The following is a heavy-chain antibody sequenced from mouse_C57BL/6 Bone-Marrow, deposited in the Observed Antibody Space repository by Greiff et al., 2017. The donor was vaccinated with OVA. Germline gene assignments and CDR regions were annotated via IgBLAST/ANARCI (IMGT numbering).Heavy chain of an antibody. CDR1: GYTFTSYG. CDR2: IYPRSGNT. D-gene: IGHD1-1*01. V-gene: IGHV1-81*01. CDR3: AGITTVVATVDY. J-gene: IGHJ2*01. Sequence: QVQLKESGAELARPGASVKLSCKASGYTFTSYGISWVKQRTGQGLEWIGEIYPRSGNTYYNEKFKGKATLTADKSSSTAYMELRSLTSEDSAADFCAGITTVVATVDYWGQGTTLTVSA.